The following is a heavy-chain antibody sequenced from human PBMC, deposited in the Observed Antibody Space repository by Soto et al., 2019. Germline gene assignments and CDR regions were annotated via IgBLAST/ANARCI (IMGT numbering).Heavy chain of an antibody. CDR2: IIPILGIA. CDR3: ARSTTYLNWFDP. V-gene: IGHV1-69*02. Sequence: SVKVSCKASGGTFSSYTISWVRQAPGQGLEWMGRIIPILGIANYAQKFQGRVTITADKSTSTTYMELSSLRSEDTAVYYCARSTTYLNWFDPWGQGTLVTVS. J-gene: IGHJ5*02. D-gene: IGHD1-26*01. CDR1: GGTFSSYT.